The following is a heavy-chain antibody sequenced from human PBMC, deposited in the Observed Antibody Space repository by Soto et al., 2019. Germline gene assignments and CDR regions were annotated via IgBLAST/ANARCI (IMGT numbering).Heavy chain of an antibody. CDR2: VYYNGDT. Sequence: QVQLQESGPGLVKPSETLSLTCTVSGGSTHSYYWAWIRQPPGKGLEWMGYVYYNGDTNYNPSLTSRVNISVDASTNQFSLKLTSVTPADTAVYYCARGHGHGGSSFDFWGQGTLVTVSS. CDR1: GGSTHSYY. J-gene: IGHJ4*02. D-gene: IGHD2-15*01. CDR3: ARGHGHGGSSFDF. V-gene: IGHV4-59*01.